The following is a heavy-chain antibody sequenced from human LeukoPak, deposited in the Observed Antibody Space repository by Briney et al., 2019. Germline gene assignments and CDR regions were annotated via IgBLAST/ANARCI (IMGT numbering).Heavy chain of an antibody. V-gene: IGHV4-59*08. J-gene: IGHJ4*02. Sequence: SETLSLTCTVSGGSIDSYYWSWIRQPPGKGLEWIGYIYYTGSTEYHPSLKSRVTISVDTSMNQFSLKLSSVTAADTAVYYCARNSSGIHFDYWGRGTLVTVSS. CDR1: GGSIDSYY. CDR2: IYYTGST. CDR3: ARNSSGIHFDY. D-gene: IGHD3-22*01.